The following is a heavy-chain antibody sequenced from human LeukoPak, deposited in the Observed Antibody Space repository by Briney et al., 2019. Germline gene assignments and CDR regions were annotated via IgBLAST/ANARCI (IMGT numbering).Heavy chain of an antibody. CDR2: INHSGST. CDR3: ARLHPHVLRFLEWLWDMDV. J-gene: IGHJ6*03. CDR1: GGSFSGYY. D-gene: IGHD3-3*01. V-gene: IGHV4-34*01. Sequence: SETLSLTCAVYGGSFSGYYWSWIRQPPGKGLEWIGEINHSGSTNYNPSLKSRVTISVDTSKNQFSLKLSSVTAADTAVYYCARLHPHVLRFLEWLWDMDVWGKGTTVTVSS.